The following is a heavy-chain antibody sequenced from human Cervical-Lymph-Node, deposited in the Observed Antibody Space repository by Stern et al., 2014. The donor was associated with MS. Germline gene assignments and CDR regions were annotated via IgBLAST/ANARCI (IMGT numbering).Heavy chain of an antibody. Sequence: VQLVESGAEVKKPGESLKISCKGSGYSFTSYWIGGVRQMPGKGLEWMGIIYPGDSDTRYSPSFNGRVTISGDNYMNTPHLTESSLKASDTAMYYCARHAPAGYSPFDYWGQGTLVTVSS. CDR3: ARHAPAGYSPFDY. V-gene: IGHV5-51*01. CDR2: IYPGDSDT. J-gene: IGHJ4*02. CDR1: GYSFTSYW. D-gene: IGHD4-11*01.